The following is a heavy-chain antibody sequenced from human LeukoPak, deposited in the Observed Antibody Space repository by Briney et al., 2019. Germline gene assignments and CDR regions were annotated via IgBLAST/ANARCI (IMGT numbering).Heavy chain of an antibody. D-gene: IGHD1-26*01. CDR2: ISGYNGHT. CDR1: GGTFSSYA. Sequence: ASVKVSCKASGGTFSSYAITWVRQGPGQGLEWMGWISGYNGHTKYAQKLQGRVSMTTDTATSTAYMEVRSLRSDDTAVYYCAREVGATGYYYYYMDVWGKGTTVTISS. J-gene: IGHJ6*03. V-gene: IGHV1-18*01. CDR3: AREVGATGYYYYYMDV.